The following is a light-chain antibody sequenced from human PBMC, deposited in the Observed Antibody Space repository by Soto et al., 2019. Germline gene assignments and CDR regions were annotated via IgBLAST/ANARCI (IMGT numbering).Light chain of an antibody. Sequence: QPVLTQPPSESGTPGQRVTISCSGNNSNIGSNAVNWYHQLPGAAPKLLIYSNNQRPSGVPDRFSGSKSGTSASLAISGLQSEDEADYYCAAWDDSLNGPVFGGGTKVTVL. CDR1: NSNIGSNA. CDR2: SNN. J-gene: IGLJ2*01. CDR3: AAWDDSLNGPV. V-gene: IGLV1-44*01.